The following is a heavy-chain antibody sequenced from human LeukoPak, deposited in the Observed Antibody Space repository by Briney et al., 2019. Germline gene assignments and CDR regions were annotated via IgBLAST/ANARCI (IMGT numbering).Heavy chain of an antibody. J-gene: IGHJ4*02. CDR2: IYYSGST. D-gene: IGHD6-13*01. V-gene: IGHV4-59*12. CDR1: GGSISSYY. CDR3: ARDAYNIAAAGMW. Sequence: SETLSLTCTVSGGSISSYYWSWIRQPPGKGLEWIGYIYYSGSTSYNPSLKSQVTISVDKSKNQFSLKLSSVTAADTAMYYCARDAYNIAAAGMWWGQGTLVTVSS.